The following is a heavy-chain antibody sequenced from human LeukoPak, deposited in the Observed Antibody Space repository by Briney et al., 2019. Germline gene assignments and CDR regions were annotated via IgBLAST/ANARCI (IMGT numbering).Heavy chain of an antibody. CDR3: ARDSSGWYTYYYYGMDV. Sequence: GGSLRLSCAASGFTFSSYSMNWVRQAPGKGLEWASSISSSSSYIYYADSVKGRFTISRDNAKNSLYLQMNSLRAEDTAVYYCARDSSGWYTYYYYGMDVWGQGTTVTVSS. CDR2: ISSSSSYI. D-gene: IGHD6-19*01. CDR1: GFTFSSYS. V-gene: IGHV3-21*01. J-gene: IGHJ6*02.